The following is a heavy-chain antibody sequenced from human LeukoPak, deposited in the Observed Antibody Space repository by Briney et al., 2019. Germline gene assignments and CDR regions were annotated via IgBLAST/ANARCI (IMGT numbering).Heavy chain of an antibody. D-gene: IGHD3-22*01. Sequence: SETLSLTCAVYGGSFSGYYWGWIRQPPGKGLEWIGSIYHSGSTYYNPSLKSRVTISVDTSKNQFSLQITSVTAADTAIYYCGRLPRSSGYYGPVDSWGQGSLVTVSS. CDR1: GGSFSGYY. CDR2: IYHSGST. CDR3: GRLPRSSGYYGPVDS. J-gene: IGHJ4*02. V-gene: IGHV4-38-2*01.